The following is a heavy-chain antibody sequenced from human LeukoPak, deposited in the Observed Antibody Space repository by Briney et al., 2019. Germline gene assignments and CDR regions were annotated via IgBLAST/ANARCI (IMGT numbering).Heavy chain of an antibody. CDR1: GLSGSYA. J-gene: IGHJ4*02. CDR3: ARVGYYASGPFSYFDY. CDR2: LWYDGDRK. Sequence: GGSLRLSCAASGLSGSYALHWVRQAPGKGLEWVALLWYDGDRKYCADSVKGRCTISGDQSKNTLYLQMNSLSVEDTAVYYCARVGYYASGPFSYFDYWGQGTLVTVSS. V-gene: IGHV3-30*02. D-gene: IGHD3-10*01.